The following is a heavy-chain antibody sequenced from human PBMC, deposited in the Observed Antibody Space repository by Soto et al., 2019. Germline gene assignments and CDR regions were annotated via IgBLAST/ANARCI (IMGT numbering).Heavy chain of an antibody. D-gene: IGHD6-13*01. CDR1: GFTFSNHW. CDR3: ARVEVSSNYDVLDM. CDR2: ISPDGGTK. J-gene: IGHJ3*02. V-gene: IGHV3-7*01. Sequence: GGSLRLSCLASGFTFSNHWMDWVRQAPGKGLEGVGNISPDGGTKYYVDSMKGRFTISRDNAKNSLYLEINTLRVEDTAVYYCARVEVSSNYDVLDMWGQGTVVTVSS.